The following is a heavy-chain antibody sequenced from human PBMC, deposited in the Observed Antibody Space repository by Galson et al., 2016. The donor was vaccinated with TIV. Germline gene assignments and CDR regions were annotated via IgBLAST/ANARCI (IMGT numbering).Heavy chain of an antibody. J-gene: IGHJ6*02. CDR3: EKDRNTAMDTYYWYYGMDV. CDR2: IIPLFSTA. CDR1: GGSFSSYV. V-gene: IGHV1-69*13. Sequence: SVKVSCKASGGSFSSYVISWVRQAPGQGLEWMGGIIPLFSTANYAQKFQGRVKITADESTSTAYMELSSLRSEDTAIYYCEKDRNTAMDTYYWYYGMDVWGQGTTVTVSS. D-gene: IGHD5-18*01.